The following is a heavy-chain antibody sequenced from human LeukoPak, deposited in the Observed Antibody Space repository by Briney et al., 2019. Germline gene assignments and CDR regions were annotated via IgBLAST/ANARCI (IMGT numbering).Heavy chain of an antibody. J-gene: IGHJ5*02. V-gene: IGHV3-15*01. D-gene: IGHD2-21*02. CDR1: GFTFSSYG. CDR2: IKSKTDGGTT. Sequence: GGSLRLSCAASGFTFSSYGMSWVRQAPGKGLEWVGRIKSKTDGGTTDYAAPVKGRFTISRDDSKNTLYLQMNSLKTEDTAVYYCTTDTLAYRGGDCLNSFDPWGQGTLVTVSS. CDR3: TTDTLAYRGGDCLNSFDP.